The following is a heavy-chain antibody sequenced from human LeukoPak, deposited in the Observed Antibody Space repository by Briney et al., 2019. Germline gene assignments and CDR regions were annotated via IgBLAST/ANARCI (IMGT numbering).Heavy chain of an antibody. D-gene: IGHD4-17*01. CDR2: IGGSGDST. CDR3: ANLPTTVTNSAPNNWFDP. Sequence: GGSLRLSCAASGFTFSSYAMSWVRQAPGRGLEWVSAIGGSGDSTYYADSVKGRFTISRDNSRNTLYLQMNSLSAEDTAVYYCANLPTTVTNSAPNNWFDPWGQGTLVTVSS. CDR1: GFTFSSYA. J-gene: IGHJ5*02. V-gene: IGHV3-23*01.